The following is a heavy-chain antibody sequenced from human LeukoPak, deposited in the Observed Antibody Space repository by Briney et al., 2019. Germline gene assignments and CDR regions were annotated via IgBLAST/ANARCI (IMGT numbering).Heavy chain of an antibody. CDR2: IYYSGST. CDR1: GGSISSYY. D-gene: IGHD2-2*01. V-gene: IGHV4-59*01. J-gene: IGHJ6*03. Sequence: SETLSLTCTVSGGSISSYYWSWIRQPPGKGLEWIGYIYYSGSTNYNPSLKSRVTISVDTSKNQFSLKLSSVTAADTAVYYCAREGKDIVVVPAAMRYYYYMDVWGKGTTVTISS. CDR3: AREGKDIVVVPAAMRYYYYMDV.